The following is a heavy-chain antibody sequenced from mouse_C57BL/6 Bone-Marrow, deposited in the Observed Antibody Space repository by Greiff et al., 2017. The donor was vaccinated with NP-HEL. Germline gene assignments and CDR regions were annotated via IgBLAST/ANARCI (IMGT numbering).Heavy chain of an antibody. Sequence: VHLVESGPGLVQPSQSLSITCTVSGFSLTSYGVHWVRQSPGKGLEWLGVIWRGGSTDYNAAFMSRLSITQDNSKSQVFFKMNSLQADDTAIYYCAKKGSRGAYWGQGTLVTVSA. D-gene: IGHD1-1*01. CDR3: AKKGSRGAY. CDR2: IWRGGST. CDR1: GFSLTSYG. J-gene: IGHJ3*01. V-gene: IGHV2-5*01.